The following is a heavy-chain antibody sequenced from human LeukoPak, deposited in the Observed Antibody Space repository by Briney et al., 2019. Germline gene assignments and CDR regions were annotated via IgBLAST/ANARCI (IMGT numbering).Heavy chain of an antibody. V-gene: IGHV3-23*01. CDR1: GFTFSSYA. J-gene: IGHJ4*02. Sequence: GGSLRLSCAASGFTFSSYAMSWVRQAPGKGLEWVSAISGSGGSTYYADSVKGRFTISRDNSKNTLYLQINSLRAEDTAVYYCAKDRHLKRVDIAVAGIFDYWGQGTLVPVSS. CDR2: ISGSGGST. D-gene: IGHD6-19*01. CDR3: AKDRHLKRVDIAVAGIFDY.